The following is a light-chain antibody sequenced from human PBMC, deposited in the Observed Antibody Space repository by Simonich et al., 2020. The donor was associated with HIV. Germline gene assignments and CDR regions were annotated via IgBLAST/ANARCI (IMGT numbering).Light chain of an antibody. Sequence: DIQMTQSPSTLSASVGHRVTITCRASQSINNWLAWYQQRPGRTPKLLISPASSFEPGVPSRFSGSGSGTDFTLTISSLQPDDFATYYCQHYHTSSQAFGQGTKVEFK. J-gene: IGKJ1*01. CDR2: PAS. CDR3: QHYHTSSQA. CDR1: QSINNW. V-gene: IGKV1-5*03.